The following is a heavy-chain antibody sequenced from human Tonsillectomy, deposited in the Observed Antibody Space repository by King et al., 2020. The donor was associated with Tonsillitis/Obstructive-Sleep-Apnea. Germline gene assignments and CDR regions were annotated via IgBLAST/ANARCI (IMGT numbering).Heavy chain of an antibody. CDR2: IYYNGST. CDR3: ASEVGEYGSGCYLVSA. D-gene: IGHD3-10*01. J-gene: IGHJ5*02. V-gene: IGHV4-31*03. CDR1: GGSISSGGYY. Sequence: VQLQESGPGLVKTSQTLSLTCTVSGGSISSGGYYWSWIRQHPGKGLEWMGYIYYNGSTYYNPSLKSRVTISVDTSKNQFSLKLSSVTAADTAVYYCASEVGEYGSGCYLVSAWGQGTLVTVSS.